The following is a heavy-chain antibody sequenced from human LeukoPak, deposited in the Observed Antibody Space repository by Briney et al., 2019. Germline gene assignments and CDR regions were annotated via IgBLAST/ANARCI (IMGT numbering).Heavy chain of an antibody. J-gene: IGHJ6*02. Sequence: GGSLRLSCAASGFTFSSYAMNWVRQAPGKGLEWVSAISGSGVGTYYADSVKGRFTISRDNSKNTLYLQMNSLRAEDTAVYCCAKSEGRYYYYGMDVWGQGTTVTVSS. CDR2: ISGSGVGT. CDR3: AKSEGRYYYYGMDV. V-gene: IGHV3-23*01. CDR1: GFTFSSYA.